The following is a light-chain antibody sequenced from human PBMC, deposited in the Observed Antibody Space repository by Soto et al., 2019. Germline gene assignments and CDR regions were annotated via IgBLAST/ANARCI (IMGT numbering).Light chain of an antibody. CDR1: QGISSY. V-gene: IGKV1-9*01. Sequence: DIQLTQSPSFLSTSVGDRVTITCRASQGISSYLAWYQQKPGKAPKLLIYAASTLQSGVPSRFSGSGSETDFTLTISSLQPEDFATYFCQQLNSYPLTFGGGTKVEIK. J-gene: IGKJ4*01. CDR2: AAS. CDR3: QQLNSYPLT.